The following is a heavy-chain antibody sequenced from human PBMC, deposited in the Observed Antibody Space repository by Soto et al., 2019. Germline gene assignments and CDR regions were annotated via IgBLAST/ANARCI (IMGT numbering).Heavy chain of an antibody. CDR1: GGSISAYY. CDR2: MYNTGST. D-gene: IGHD2-21*02. Sequence: PSETLSLTCNVSGGSISAYYWSWIRQPPGKGLEWIGYMYNTGSTVYNPSCKSRVTISVDTSKNQFSLKLNSVTAADTAVYYCARDLWGYCGTDCYPLDVWGQGTTVTVS. V-gene: IGHV4-59*01. J-gene: IGHJ6*02. CDR3: ARDLWGYCGTDCYPLDV.